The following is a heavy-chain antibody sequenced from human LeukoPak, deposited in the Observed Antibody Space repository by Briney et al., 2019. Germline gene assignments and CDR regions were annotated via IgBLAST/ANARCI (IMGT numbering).Heavy chain of an antibody. J-gene: IGHJ4*02. CDR3: ARVSGYDLHFDY. CDR2: INPNSGGT. CDR1: GYTFTGYY. V-gene: IGHV1-2*04. Sequence: GASVNVSCKASGYTFTGYYMHGVRQAPGQGLEWMGWINPNSGGTNYAQKFQGWVTMTMDTSISTAYMELSRLRSDDTAVYYCARVSGYDLHFDYWGQGTLVTVSS. D-gene: IGHD5-12*01.